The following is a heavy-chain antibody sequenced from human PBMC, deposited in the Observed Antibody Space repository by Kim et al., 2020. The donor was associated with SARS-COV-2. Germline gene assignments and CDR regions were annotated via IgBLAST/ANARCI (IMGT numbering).Heavy chain of an antibody. CDR1: GFTSGGCA. V-gene: IGHV3-9*02. CDR2: ISWSSGTI. CDR3: AKGFSGYDEAYYYGMDV. Sequence: GGSLRLSCAASGFTSGGCAMPWVRQAPGKGLEWVSSISWSSGTIGYADSVRGRFTISRDNAKNSLYLQMNSLRAEDTAFYYCAKGFSGYDEAYYYGMDVWGQGTTVTVSS. J-gene: IGHJ6*01. D-gene: IGHD5-12*01.